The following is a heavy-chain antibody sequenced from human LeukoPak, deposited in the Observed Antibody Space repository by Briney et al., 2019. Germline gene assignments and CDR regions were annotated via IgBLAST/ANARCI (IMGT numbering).Heavy chain of an antibody. D-gene: IGHD3-10*01. CDR3: ARDGPPVGAGDFDY. V-gene: IGHV3-48*01. CDR2: IGSSSI. Sequence: GGSLRLSCAASGFSVSPYSMGWVRQAPGKGLEWISYIGSSSIYADSVKGRFTISRDSAKNSLYLQMNSLRGEDTAVYYCARDGPPVGAGDFDYWGQGTPVTVSS. J-gene: IGHJ4*02. CDR1: GFSVSPYS.